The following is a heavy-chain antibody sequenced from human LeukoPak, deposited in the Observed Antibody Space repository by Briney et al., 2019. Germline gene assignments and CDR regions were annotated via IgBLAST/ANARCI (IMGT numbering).Heavy chain of an antibody. Sequence: GGSLRLSCAASGFTFSSYGMHWVRQAPGKGLEWVAVIWYDGSNKYYADSVRGRFTISRDNSKNTLYLQMNSLRPEDTAIYYCASSYCINTSCYFLDQWGQGTLVTVSS. V-gene: IGHV3-33*01. CDR2: IWYDGSNK. D-gene: IGHD2-2*01. CDR3: ASSYCINTSCYFLDQ. J-gene: IGHJ4*02. CDR1: GFTFSSYG.